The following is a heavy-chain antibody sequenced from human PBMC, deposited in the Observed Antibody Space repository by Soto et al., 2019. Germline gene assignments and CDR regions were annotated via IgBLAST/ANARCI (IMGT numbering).Heavy chain of an antibody. D-gene: IGHD1-26*01. V-gene: IGHV3-23*01. Sequence: EVQVLVSGGGLVQPGGSLRLYCAASGFTFSTYPMSWVRQAPGKGLERVSIISGSGGNTDYADSVKGRFTMSRDNSKNTVYLQMNSLRGDDTAVYYCAKVPLKYSGSYFDYWRQGTLVTVSS. CDR2: ISGSGGNT. CDR1: GFTFSTYP. J-gene: IGHJ4*02. CDR3: AKVPLKYSGSYFDY.